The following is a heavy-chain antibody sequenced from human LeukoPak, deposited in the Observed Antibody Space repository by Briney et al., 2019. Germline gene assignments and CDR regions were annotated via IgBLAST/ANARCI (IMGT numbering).Heavy chain of an antibody. CDR2: IYSLGST. CDR3: ARDRPGSYWYFDL. CDR1: GGPISSYS. J-gene: IGHJ2*01. Sequence: PSETLSLTCTVSGGPISSYSWSWIRQPPGKGLEWLGHIYSLGSTNYNPSLKSRVTISIDTSKNYFSLKLNSVIAADTAVYYCARDRPGSYWYFDLWGRGTLVTVSS. V-gene: IGHV4-59*01. D-gene: IGHD3-10*01.